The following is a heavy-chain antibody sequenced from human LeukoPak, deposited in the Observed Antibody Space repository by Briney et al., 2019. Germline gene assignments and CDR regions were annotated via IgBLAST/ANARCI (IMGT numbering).Heavy chain of an antibody. V-gene: IGHV4-59*01. CDR1: GGSMNNY. CDR2: VYYTGNT. Sequence: PSETLSLTCTVSGGSMNNYWSWIRQPPGKGLEWIGYVYYTGNTRYDPSLTSRVIISVDTYRNQFSLRLYSVTAADTAVYYCARLLPNTLPGLPYNYHYLDVWGKGTTVTVSS. D-gene: IGHD2-15*01. J-gene: IGHJ6*03. CDR3: ARLLPNTLPGLPYNYHYLDV.